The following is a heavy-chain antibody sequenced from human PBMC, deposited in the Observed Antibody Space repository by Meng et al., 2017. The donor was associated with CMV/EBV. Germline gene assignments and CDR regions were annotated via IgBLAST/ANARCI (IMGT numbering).Heavy chain of an antibody. CDR2: MNPNSGNT. V-gene: IGHV1-8*01. CDR3: ARGPRAAALGRG. D-gene: IGHD6-13*01. Sequence: ASVKVSCKASGYTFTSYDINWVRQATGQGLEWMGWMNPNSGNTGYAQKFQGRVTMTRNTSISTAYLELSSLRSEDTAVYYCARGPRAAALGRGWGQGTLVTVSS. J-gene: IGHJ4*02. CDR1: GYTFTSYD.